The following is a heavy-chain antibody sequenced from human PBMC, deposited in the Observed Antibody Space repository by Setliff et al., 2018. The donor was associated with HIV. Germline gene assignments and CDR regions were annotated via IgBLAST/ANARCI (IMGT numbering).Heavy chain of an antibody. J-gene: IGHJ3*01. V-gene: IGHV4-59*11. CDR2: TSYSEYT. CDR3: ARDHNRGTLHAFDL. CDR1: GDPINSHY. Sequence: SETLSLTCTVSGDPINSHYWSWIRQPPGEGLEWIGHTSYSEYTNYNPSLKSRVTISLDTSKKHFSLDLYSVTAADTAVYYCARDHNRGTLHAFDLWGQGTKVTVSS.